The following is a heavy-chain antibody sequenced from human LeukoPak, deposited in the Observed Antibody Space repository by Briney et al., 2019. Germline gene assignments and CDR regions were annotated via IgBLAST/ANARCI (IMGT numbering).Heavy chain of an antibody. CDR2: ISGSGGST. CDR1: GFTFSSYA. CDR3: ANAAAGTSGGY. Sequence: GGSLRLSCAASGFTFSSYAMSWVRQAPGKGLEWVSAISGSGGSTYYADSVKGRFTISRGNSKNTLYLQMNSLRAEDTAVYYCANAAAGTSGGYWGQGTLVTVSS. V-gene: IGHV3-23*01. J-gene: IGHJ4*02. D-gene: IGHD6-13*01.